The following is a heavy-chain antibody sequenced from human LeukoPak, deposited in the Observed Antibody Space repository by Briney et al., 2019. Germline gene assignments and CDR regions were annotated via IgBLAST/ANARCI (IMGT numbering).Heavy chain of an antibody. J-gene: IGHJ6*02. D-gene: IGHD3-10*01. Sequence: AGGSLRLSCAASGFTFSSYAMSWVRQAPGEGLEWVSSITTSGGSTYYADSVKGRFTISRDNAKNTLYLQMNSLRAEDTAVYYCAKAYYYGSGSYYNPYYYYGMDVWGQGTTVTVSS. CDR1: GFTFSSYA. CDR2: ITTSGGST. V-gene: IGHV3-23*01. CDR3: AKAYYYGSGSYYNPYYYYGMDV.